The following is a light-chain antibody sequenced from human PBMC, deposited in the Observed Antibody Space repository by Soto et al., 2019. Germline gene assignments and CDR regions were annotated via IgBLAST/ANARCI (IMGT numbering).Light chain of an antibody. Sequence: IQLTQSPSSLSASVVYILAIAVRASQGISSYLAWYQQKPGKAPKLLIYAASSLQSGVPSRFSGSGSGTDFTLTISSLQPEDFATYYCQQSYSTTWTFGQGTKVDIK. J-gene: IGKJ1*01. CDR1: QGISSY. CDR2: AAS. V-gene: IGKV1-39*01. CDR3: QQSYSTTWT.